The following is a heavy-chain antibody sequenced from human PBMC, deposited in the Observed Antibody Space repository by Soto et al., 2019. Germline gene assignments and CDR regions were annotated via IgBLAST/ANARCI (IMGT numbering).Heavy chain of an antibody. D-gene: IGHD3-3*01. CDR2: IYWDDDK. J-gene: IGHJ5*02. V-gene: IGHV2-5*02. CDR1: GFSLTTSRVG. CDR3: VQTLWRGHKAWFDP. Sequence: QITLKESGPPRVRPTQTLTLTCTFSGFSLTTSRVGVGWVRQPPGKALEWLALIYWDDDKRYSPSLRTRLTITKDTSKTEVVLLMTHIDPADTATYYRVQTLWRGHKAWFDPWGQGTLVTVSS.